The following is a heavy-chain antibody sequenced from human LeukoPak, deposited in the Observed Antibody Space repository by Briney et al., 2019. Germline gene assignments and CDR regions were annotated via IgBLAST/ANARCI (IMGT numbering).Heavy chain of an antibody. CDR3: ARISTMVRHY. V-gene: IGHV3-74*03. CDR1: GFTFRSYW. J-gene: IGHJ4*02. Sequence: GGSLRLSCAVSGFTFRSYWMHWVRQAQGKGLVWVSSIKSDGSSTTYADSVKGRFTISRDNAENTLYLQMNSLRVEDTAVYYCARISTMVRHYWGQGTLVTVSS. CDR2: IKSDGSST. D-gene: IGHD3-10*01.